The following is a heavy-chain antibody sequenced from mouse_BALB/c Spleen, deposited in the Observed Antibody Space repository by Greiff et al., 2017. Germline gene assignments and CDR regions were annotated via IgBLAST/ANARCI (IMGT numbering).Heavy chain of an antibody. CDR2: INPSTGYT. V-gene: IGHV1-7*01. D-gene: IGHD2-14*01. Sequence: VQLQQSGAELAKPGASVKMSCKASGYTFTSYWMHWVKQRPGQGLEWIGYINPSTGYTEYNQKFKDKATLTADKSSSTAYMQLSSLTSEDSAVYYCARAGSYYRYDGYFDVWGAGTAVTVSS. CDR3: ARAGSYYRYDGYFDV. CDR1: GYTFTSYW. J-gene: IGHJ1*01.